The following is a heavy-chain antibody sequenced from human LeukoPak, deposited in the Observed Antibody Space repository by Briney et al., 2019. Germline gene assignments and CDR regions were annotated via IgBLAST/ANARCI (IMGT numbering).Heavy chain of an antibody. CDR2: MNPNSGNP. CDR3: ARGISLSSSWYVPPFDY. D-gene: IGHD6-13*01. CDR1: GYTFTSYD. Sequence: GASVKVSCKASGYTFTSYDTNWVRQATGQGLEWMGWMNPNSGNPGYAQKFQGRVTMTRNTSISTAYMELSSLRSEDTAVYYCARGISLSSSWYVPPFDYWGQGTLVTVSS. V-gene: IGHV1-8*01. J-gene: IGHJ4*02.